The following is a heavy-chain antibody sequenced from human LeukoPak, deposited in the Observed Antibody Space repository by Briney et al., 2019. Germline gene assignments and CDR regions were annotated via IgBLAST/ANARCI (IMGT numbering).Heavy chain of an antibody. J-gene: IGHJ4*02. CDR3: ARGDGSRNFDY. V-gene: IGHV4-59*12. Sequence: SETLSLTCTASGGSISSYYWSWIRQPPGKGLEWIGEIYHSGSTNYNPSLKSRVTISVDKSKNQFSLKLSSVTAADTAVYYCARGDGSRNFDYWGQGTLVTVSS. CDR1: GGSISSYY. D-gene: IGHD2-15*01. CDR2: IYHSGST.